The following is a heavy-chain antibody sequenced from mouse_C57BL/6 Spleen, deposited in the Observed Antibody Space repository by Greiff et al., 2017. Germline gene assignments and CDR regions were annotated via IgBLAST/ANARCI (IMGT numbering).Heavy chain of an antibody. Sequence: VQLQQSGPELVKPGASVKISCKASGYSFTDYNMNWVKQSNGKSLEWIGVINPNYGTTSYNQKFKGKATLTVDQSSSTAYMQLNILTSEDSAVYYCARFYDYGHYYAMDYWGQGTSVTVSS. CDR1: GYSFTDYN. V-gene: IGHV1-39*01. J-gene: IGHJ4*01. CDR2: INPNYGTT. CDR3: ARFYDYGHYYAMDY. D-gene: IGHD1-1*01.